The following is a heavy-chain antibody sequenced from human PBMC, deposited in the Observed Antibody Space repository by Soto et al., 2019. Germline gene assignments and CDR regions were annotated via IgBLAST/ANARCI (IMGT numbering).Heavy chain of an antibody. J-gene: IGHJ4*02. CDR3: TRFYYEERGYFVY. V-gene: IGHV3-49*04. CDR2: ISSEANGGTT. Sequence: GGSLRLSCSGFGFTFANYALTWVRQAPGKGLEWLGFISSEANGGTTDYAAFLRGRATISRDDSKGIAYLEIKRLQSDDTGIYYCTRFYYEERGYFVYCGQGTRVTVSS. D-gene: IGHD3-22*01. CDR1: GFTFANYA.